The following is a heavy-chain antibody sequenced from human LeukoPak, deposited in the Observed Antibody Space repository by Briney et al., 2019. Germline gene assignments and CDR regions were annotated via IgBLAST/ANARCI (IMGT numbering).Heavy chain of an antibody. CDR3: ARGWDIVVVPAAIGDPFDY. J-gene: IGHJ4*02. CDR2: INHSGST. V-gene: IGHV4-34*01. CDR1: GGSFSGYY. D-gene: IGHD2-2*01. Sequence: SETLSLTCAVYGGSFSGYYWSWIRQPPGKGLEWIGEINHSGSTNYNPSLKSRVTISVDTSKNQFSLKLSSVTAADTAVNYCARGWDIVVVPAAIGDPFDYWGQGTLVTVSS.